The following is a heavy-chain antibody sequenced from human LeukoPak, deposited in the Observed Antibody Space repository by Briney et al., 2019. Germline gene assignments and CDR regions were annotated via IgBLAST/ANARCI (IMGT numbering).Heavy chain of an antibody. Sequence: ASVKVSCKASEYTFSGYYMHWVRQAPGQGLEWMGWINPNSGVTNYAQNFQGRATMTRDTSINTAYMELSSLRSDDTAVYYCARVGAFGSGSYLPYWGQGTLVTVSS. CDR1: EYTFSGYY. CDR2: INPNSGVT. D-gene: IGHD3-10*01. V-gene: IGHV1-2*02. J-gene: IGHJ4*02. CDR3: ARVGAFGSGSYLPY.